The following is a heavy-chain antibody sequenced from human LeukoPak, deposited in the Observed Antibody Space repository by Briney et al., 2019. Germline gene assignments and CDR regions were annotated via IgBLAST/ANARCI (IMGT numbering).Heavy chain of an antibody. CDR2: IYMSGRT. J-gene: IGHJ4*02. V-gene: IGHV4-61*02. Sequence: SETLSLTCTVSGGSISSGSYYWSWVRKPAGKGLEWFGRIYMSGRTNYNPSLESRVTISQDTSKNQFSLQLSSVTAADTAVYYCASYGSGSYWSFLDYWGQGILVTVSS. D-gene: IGHD3-10*01. CDR3: ASYGSGSYWSFLDY. CDR1: GGSISSGSYY.